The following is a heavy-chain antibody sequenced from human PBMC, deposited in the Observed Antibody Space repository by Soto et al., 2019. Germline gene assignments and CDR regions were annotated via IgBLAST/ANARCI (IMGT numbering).Heavy chain of an antibody. D-gene: IGHD4-17*01. J-gene: IGHJ6*02. Sequence: SGPMLVNPTQTLSLTCTFSGFSLSSSGVGVGWIRQPPGKALEWLALIYWDDDKRYSSSLKSRLTITKDTSKNQVVLTMTNMDPVDTAKYYCVHSPVDYPYYYYCYGMGVWGQGATVPGSS. V-gene: IGHV2-5*02. CDR1: GFSLSSSGVG. CDR3: VHSPVDYPYYYYCYGMGV. CDR2: IYWDDDK.